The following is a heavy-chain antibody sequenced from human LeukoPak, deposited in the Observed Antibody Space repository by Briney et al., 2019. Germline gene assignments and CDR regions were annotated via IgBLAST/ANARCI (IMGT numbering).Heavy chain of an antibody. CDR2: IWYDGSNK. J-gene: IGHJ4*02. D-gene: IGHD5-24*01. CDR3: ARMRDGYMGRYYFDY. Sequence: PGRSLRLSCAASGFTFSSYGMHWVRRAPGKGLEWVAVIWYDGSNKYYADSVKGRFTISRDNSKNTLYLQMNSLRAEDTAVYYCARMRDGYMGRYYFDYWGQGTLVTVSS. CDR1: GFTFSSYG. V-gene: IGHV3-33*01.